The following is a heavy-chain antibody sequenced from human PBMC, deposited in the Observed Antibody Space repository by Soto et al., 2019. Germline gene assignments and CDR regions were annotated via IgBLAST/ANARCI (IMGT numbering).Heavy chain of an antibody. CDR2: ISAYNGNT. Sequence: EASVKVSCKASGGTFSSYAISWVRQAPGQGLEWMGWISAYNGNTNYAQKLQGRVTMTTDTSTSTAYMELRSLRSDDTAVYYCAREPNILWFGERTYGMDVWGQGTTVTVSS. CDR1: GGTFSSYA. V-gene: IGHV1-18*01. J-gene: IGHJ6*02. CDR3: AREPNILWFGERTYGMDV. D-gene: IGHD3-10*01.